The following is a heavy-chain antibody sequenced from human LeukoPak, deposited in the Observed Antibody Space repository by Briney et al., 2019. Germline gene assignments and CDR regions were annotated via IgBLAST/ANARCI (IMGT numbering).Heavy chain of an antibody. CDR1: GFTFSNYV. J-gene: IGHJ5*02. CDR3: VKDPNSASIYSWLGH. D-gene: IGHD5-12*01. V-gene: IGHV3-23*01. Sequence: GGSLRLSCAASGFTFSNYVMSWVRQAPGKGLEWVSSISGSGTDTYYADSVKGRFTISRDNSRNTLSLQMNSLRAEDTALYYCVKDPNSASIYSWLGHWGQGTLVTVSS. CDR2: ISGSGTDT.